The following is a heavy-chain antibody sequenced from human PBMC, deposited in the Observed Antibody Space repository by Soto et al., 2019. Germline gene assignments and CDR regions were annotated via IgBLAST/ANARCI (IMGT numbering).Heavy chain of an antibody. D-gene: IGHD2-2*01. CDR1: GYTFTSYG. Sequence: ASVKVSCRASGYTFTSYGISWVRQAPGQGLDWMGWISAYNGNTYYAQKLQGRVTLTTDTSTSTAYMELRILRSDDTAVYYCARGIVVVPAAISSFDPWGQGTLVTVSS. J-gene: IGHJ5*02. CDR2: ISAYNGNT. V-gene: IGHV1-18*01. CDR3: ARGIVVVPAAISSFDP.